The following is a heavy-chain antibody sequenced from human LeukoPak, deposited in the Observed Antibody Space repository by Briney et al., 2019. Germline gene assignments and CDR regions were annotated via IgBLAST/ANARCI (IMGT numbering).Heavy chain of an antibody. J-gene: IGHJ3*02. Sequence: PGGSLRLSCAVSGFTFSGAVMGWVRQAPGKGLEWVSGISTSGDTTSYADSVKGRFTISRDNSKNTLYLQMNSLRAEDTAVYYCARGLLWFGELPNPGAFDIWGQGTMVTVSS. V-gene: IGHV3-23*01. CDR3: ARGLLWFGELPNPGAFDI. CDR1: GFTFSGAV. CDR2: ISTSGDTT. D-gene: IGHD3-10*01.